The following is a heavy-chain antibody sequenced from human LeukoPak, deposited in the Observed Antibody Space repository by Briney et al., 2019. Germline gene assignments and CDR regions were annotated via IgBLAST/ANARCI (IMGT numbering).Heavy chain of an antibody. D-gene: IGHD1-26*01. V-gene: IGHV3-48*04. J-gene: IGHJ4*02. CDR1: GFTLSSYA. CDR3: ASGGIYYGAAFDF. Sequence: GGSLRLSCAASGFTLSSYAMSWVRQAPGKGLEWVSYISSSGSTIHYADSVKGRFTISRDNAKNSLYLQMNSLRAEDTALYYCASGGIYYGAAFDFWGQGTLVTVSS. CDR2: ISSSGSTI.